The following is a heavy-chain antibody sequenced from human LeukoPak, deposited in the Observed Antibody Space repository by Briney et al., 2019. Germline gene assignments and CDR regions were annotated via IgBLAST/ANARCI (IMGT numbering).Heavy chain of an antibody. CDR2: ISTYNGKT. Sequence: ASVKVSCKASGYIFTSYGISWVRQAPGQGLEWRGWISTYNGKTYYAQKVQGRVTMTTDTSTRTAYMELRSLRSDDTAVYYCAREGRFLEWSSPDYWGQGTLVTVSS. J-gene: IGHJ4*02. D-gene: IGHD3-3*01. CDR3: AREGRFLEWSSPDY. V-gene: IGHV1-18*04. CDR1: GYIFTSYG.